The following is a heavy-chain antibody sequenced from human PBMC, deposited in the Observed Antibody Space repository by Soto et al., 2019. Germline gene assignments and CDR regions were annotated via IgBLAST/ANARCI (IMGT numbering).Heavy chain of an antibody. CDR3: ARFAGDNSEYFYDPFDY. D-gene: IGHD1-26*01. CDR1: GYTFPTYA. Sequence: QVHLVQSGAEVKRPGASVTVSCKASGYTFPTYAINWVRQAPGQGLEWVGWIHPSNGNTKFAQRFQDRVTMTTDTSTTTAYMELRSLRSDDTAVYYCARFAGDNSEYFYDPFDYWGQGTLVTVAS. J-gene: IGHJ4*02. CDR2: IHPSNGNT. V-gene: IGHV1-18*01.